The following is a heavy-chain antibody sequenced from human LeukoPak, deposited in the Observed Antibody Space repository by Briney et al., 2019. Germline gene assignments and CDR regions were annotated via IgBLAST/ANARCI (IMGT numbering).Heavy chain of an antibody. J-gene: IGHJ3*02. CDR2: ISYDGSNK. D-gene: IGHD6-19*01. CDR3: ARDRGNSGWLDAFDI. CDR1: GFTFSSYG. V-gene: IGHV3-30*03. Sequence: GGSLRLSCAASGFTFSSYGMHWVRQAPGKGLEWVAVISYDGSNKYYADSVKGRFTISRDNSKNTLYLQMNSLRAEDTAVYYCARDRGNSGWLDAFDIWGQGTMVTVSS.